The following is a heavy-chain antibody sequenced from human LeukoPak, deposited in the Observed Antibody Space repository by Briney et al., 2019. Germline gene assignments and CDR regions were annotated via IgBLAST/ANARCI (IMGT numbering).Heavy chain of an antibody. J-gene: IGHJ4*02. CDR3: ARVSRMLGTSTLDN. CDR2: IYTGGST. CDR1: GFTVSSNY. V-gene: IGHV3-66*01. D-gene: IGHD1-26*01. Sequence: PGGSLRLSCAASGFTVSSNYVSWVRQAPGKGLEWVSVIYTGGSTYFTDSVNGRFTISRDYSKNTLYLEMNSLRVEDTAVYYCARVSRMLGTSTLDNWGQGTLVTVSS.